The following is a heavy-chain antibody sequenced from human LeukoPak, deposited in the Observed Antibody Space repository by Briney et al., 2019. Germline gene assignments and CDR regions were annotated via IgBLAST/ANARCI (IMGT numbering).Heavy chain of an antibody. D-gene: IGHD3-16*02. Sequence: GGSLRLSCAASGFTFSTYSMNWVRQAPGKGLEWISYITSSSNTIYYAGSVKGRFTISRDNAKNSLYLQMNSLRAEDTAVYYCTRDRSLWGQGTLVTVSS. CDR2: ITSSSNTI. CDR3: TRDRSL. V-gene: IGHV3-48*01. J-gene: IGHJ4*02. CDR1: GFTFSTYS.